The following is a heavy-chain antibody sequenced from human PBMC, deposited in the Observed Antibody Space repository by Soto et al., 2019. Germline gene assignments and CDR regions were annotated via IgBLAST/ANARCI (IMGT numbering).Heavy chain of an antibody. J-gene: IGHJ4*02. D-gene: IGHD6-13*01. Sequence: GASVKVSCKASGGTFSSYGISWVRQAPGQGLEWMGGIIPIFGTANYAQRFQGRVTITADESTSTAYMELSSLRSEDTAVYYCARDKYSSSWGPLDYWGQGTLVTVSS. V-gene: IGHV1-69*13. CDR3: ARDKYSSSWGPLDY. CDR1: GGTFSSYG. CDR2: IIPIFGTA.